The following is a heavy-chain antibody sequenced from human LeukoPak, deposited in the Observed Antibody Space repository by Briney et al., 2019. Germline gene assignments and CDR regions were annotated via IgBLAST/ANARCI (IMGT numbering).Heavy chain of an antibody. J-gene: IGHJ5*02. CDR1: GGSISSYY. Sequence: PSETLSLTCTVSGGSISSYYWSWIRQPPGKGLEWIGYIYYSGSTNYNPSLKGRVTISVDTSKNQFSLKLSSVTAADTAVYYCARVSAGSGSYLWGQGTLVTVSS. D-gene: IGHD1-26*01. CDR3: ARVSAGSGSYL. V-gene: IGHV4-59*01. CDR2: IYYSGST.